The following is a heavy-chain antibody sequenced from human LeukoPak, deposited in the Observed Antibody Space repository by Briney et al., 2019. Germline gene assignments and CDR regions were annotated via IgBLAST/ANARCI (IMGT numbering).Heavy chain of an antibody. Sequence: PSETLSLTCAVYGGSFSGYYWSWIRQPLGKGLEWIGEINHSENTDYNPSLKSRVTISVDTSKNQLSLKLSSVTAADTAVYYCARHLRWRTSFSPFDYWGQGTLVTVPS. D-gene: IGHD3/OR15-3a*01. CDR2: INHSENT. CDR1: GGSFSGYY. J-gene: IGHJ4*02. V-gene: IGHV4-34*01. CDR3: ARHLRWRTSFSPFDY.